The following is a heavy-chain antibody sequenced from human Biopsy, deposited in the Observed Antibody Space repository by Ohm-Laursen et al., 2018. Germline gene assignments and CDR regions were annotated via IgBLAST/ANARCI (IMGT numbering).Heavy chain of an antibody. J-gene: IGHJ5*02. CDR2: IFYSANT. CDR1: GVSINGGRYY. D-gene: IGHD3-22*01. CDR3: ARGDYFDSNGYFWFDP. Sequence: SQTLSLTCTVSGVSINGGRYYWNWIRHHPGKGLEWIGSIFYSANTYYNPSLKSRVTISVDTSKNQFSLKLSSVTAADTAVYYCARGDYFDSNGYFWFDPWGQGTLVTVSS. V-gene: IGHV4-31*03.